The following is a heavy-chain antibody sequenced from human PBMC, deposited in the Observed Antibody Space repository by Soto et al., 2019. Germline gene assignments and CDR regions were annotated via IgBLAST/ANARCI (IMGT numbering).Heavy chain of an antibody. CDR1: GYSFTNYW. CDR2: IYPGDSDT. J-gene: IGHJ4*02. Sequence: PGESLKISCKGSGYSFTNYWIGWVRQMPGKGLEWMGIIYPGDSDTRYSPSFQGQVTISADKSISTAYLQWSSLKASDTAMYYCARLDYDILTGYFTFDYWGQGTLVTVSS. D-gene: IGHD3-9*01. V-gene: IGHV5-51*01. CDR3: ARLDYDILTGYFTFDY.